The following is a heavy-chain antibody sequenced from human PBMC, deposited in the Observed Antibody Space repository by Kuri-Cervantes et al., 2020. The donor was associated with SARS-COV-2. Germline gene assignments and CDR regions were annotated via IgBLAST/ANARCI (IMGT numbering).Heavy chain of an antibody. D-gene: IGHD4-17*01. CDR1: GGSISSSSYY. J-gene: IGHJ4*02. CDR2: IYYSGST. V-gene: IGHV4-61*01. Sequence: SETLSLTCTVSGGSISSSSYYWSWIRQPPGKGLEWIGYIYYSGSTNYNPSLKSRVTISVDTSKNQFSLKLSSVTAADTAVYYCARSHDYGDYGRTYFDYWGQGTLVTVSS. CDR3: ARSHDYGDYGRTYFDY.